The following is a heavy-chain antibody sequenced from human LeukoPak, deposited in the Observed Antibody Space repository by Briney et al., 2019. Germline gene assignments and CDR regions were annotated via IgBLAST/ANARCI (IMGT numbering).Heavy chain of an antibody. CDR1: GFTFTNYW. CDR2: LPPDELGI. D-gene: IGHD3-16*01. V-gene: IGHV3-74*01. Sequence: GGSLRLSCAASGFTFTNYWMHWVRQAPGMGLVWVSRLPPDELGIIYADSVKGRFTVSRDNAKNTVYLQMNNLRVDDTAMYYCVENRASRGSKYWGEGALVTVSS. CDR3: VENRASRGSKY. J-gene: IGHJ4*02.